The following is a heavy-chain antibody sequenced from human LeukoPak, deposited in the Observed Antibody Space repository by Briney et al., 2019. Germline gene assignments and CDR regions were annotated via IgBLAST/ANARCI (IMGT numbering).Heavy chain of an antibody. CDR1: GFTFSSYW. J-gene: IGHJ4*02. CDR3: ATGRDTAMVRLDY. CDR2: IRYDGTNK. V-gene: IGHV3-30*02. Sequence: PGRSLRLSCAASGFTFSSYWMHWVRQAPGKGLEWVAFIRYDGTNKYYADSVKGRFTISRDNSKNTMYLQMNSLRAEDTAVYFCATGRDTAMVRLDYWGQGTLVTVSS. D-gene: IGHD5-18*01.